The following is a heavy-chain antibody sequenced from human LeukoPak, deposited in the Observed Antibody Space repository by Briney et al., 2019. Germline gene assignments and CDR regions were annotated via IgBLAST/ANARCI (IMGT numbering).Heavy chain of an antibody. D-gene: IGHD2-2*02. CDR1: GCTLTELS. J-gene: IGHJ5*02. V-gene: IGHV1-24*01. CDR3: ATGYCSSTSCYNNWFDP. Sequence: GASVKVSCKVSGCTLTELSMHWVRPAPGKGREWMGGFDPEDGETIYPQKFQGRVTMTEDTSTDTAYMELSSLRSEDTAVYYCATGYCSSTSCYNNWFDPWGQGTLVTVSS. CDR2: FDPEDGET.